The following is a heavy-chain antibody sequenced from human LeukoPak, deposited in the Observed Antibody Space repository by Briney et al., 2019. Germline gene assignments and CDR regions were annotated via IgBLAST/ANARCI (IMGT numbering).Heavy chain of an antibody. CDR2: INPSGGST. CDR1: GYTFTSYY. V-gene: IGHV1-46*01. D-gene: IGHD6-13*01. CDR3: ARDRFDPWGIAAAEVHYMDV. Sequence: ASVKVSCKASGYTFTSYYMHWVRQAPGQGLEWMGIINPSGGSTSYAQKFQGRVTMTRDTSTSTVYMELSSLRSEDTAVYYCARDRFDPWGIAAAEVHYMDVWGKGTTVTISS. J-gene: IGHJ6*03.